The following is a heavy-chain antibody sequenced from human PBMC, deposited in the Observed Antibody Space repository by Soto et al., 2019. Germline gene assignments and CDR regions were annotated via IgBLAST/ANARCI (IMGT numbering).Heavy chain of an antibody. V-gene: IGHV3-30*18. CDR2: ISYDGSNK. J-gene: IGHJ3*02. CDR3: AKDWSRVWGAATEDI. Sequence: PGGSLRLSCAASGFTFSSYGMHWVRQAPGKGLEWVAVISYDGSNKYYADSVKGRFTISRDNSKNTLYLQMNSLRAEDTAVYYCAKDWSRVWGAATEDIWGQGTMVTVSS. CDR1: GFTFSSYG. D-gene: IGHD1-26*01.